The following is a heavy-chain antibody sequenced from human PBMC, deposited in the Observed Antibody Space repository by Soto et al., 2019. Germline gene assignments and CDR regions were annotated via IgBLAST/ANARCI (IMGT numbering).Heavy chain of an antibody. Sequence: GESLKISCKGSGYSFTSYWIGWVRQMPGKGLEWMGRIDPSDSYTNYSPSFQGHVTISADKSISTAYLQWSSLKASDTAMYYCARLEIVVVPAAILYYYYYGMDVWGQGTTVTASS. CDR1: GYSFTSYW. CDR2: IDPSDSYT. D-gene: IGHD2-2*02. V-gene: IGHV5-10-1*01. J-gene: IGHJ6*02. CDR3: ARLEIVVVPAAILYYYYYGMDV.